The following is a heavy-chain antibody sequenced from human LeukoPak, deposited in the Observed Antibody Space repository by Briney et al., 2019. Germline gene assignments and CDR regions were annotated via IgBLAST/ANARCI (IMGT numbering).Heavy chain of an antibody. V-gene: IGHV4-61*02. CDR3: ARESDYYADY. CDR2: IHPSDYT. D-gene: IGHD3-22*01. J-gene: IGHJ4*02. Sequence: SQTLSLTCTVSGASISSGSRYWSWIRQSAGKGLEWIVRIHPSDYTTYNPSLNRRVTISLDSSRNQFSLRLTSVTAADTALYYCARESDYYADYWGQGTLVTVSS. CDR1: GASISSGSRY.